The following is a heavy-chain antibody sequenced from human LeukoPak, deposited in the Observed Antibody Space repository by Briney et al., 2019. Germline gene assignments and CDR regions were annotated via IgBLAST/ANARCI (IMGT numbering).Heavy chain of an antibody. CDR1: GYTFTSYG. D-gene: IGHD3-22*01. CDR3: ARPLGGLVVIDAFDI. Sequence: GASVKVSFKASGYTFTSYGISWVRQAPGQGLEWMGWISAYNGNTNYAQKLQGRVTMTTDTSTSTAYMELRSLRSDDTAVYYCARPLGGLVVIDAFDIWGQGTMVTVSS. CDR2: ISAYNGNT. J-gene: IGHJ3*02. V-gene: IGHV1-18*01.